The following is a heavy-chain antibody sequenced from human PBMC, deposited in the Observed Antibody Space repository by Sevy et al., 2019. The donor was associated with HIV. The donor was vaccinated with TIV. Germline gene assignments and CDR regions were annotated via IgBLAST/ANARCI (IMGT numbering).Heavy chain of an antibody. J-gene: IGHJ4*02. V-gene: IGHV4-59*01. CDR3: ATISQQLVGFFDY. Sequence: SETLSLTCTVSGGSISSYYWSWIRQPPGKGLEWIGYIFYSGNTYYNPSLKRRVTISVVTSKNQFSLKLTSVTAADTAVYYCATISQQLVGFFDYWGQGTLVTVSS. D-gene: IGHD6-6*01. CDR2: IFYSGNT. CDR1: GGSISSYY.